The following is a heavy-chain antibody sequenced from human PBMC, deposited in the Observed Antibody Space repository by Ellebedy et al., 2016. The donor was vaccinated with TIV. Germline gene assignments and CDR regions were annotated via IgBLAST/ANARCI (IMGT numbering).Heavy chain of an antibody. CDR2: INPNSGGP. CDR3: ARSPSERNGMDV. Sequence: AASVKVSCKASRYTFTGFYMHWVRQAPGQGLEWMGWINPNSGGPNYTQKFQGRVTMTRDASISTAYMELSRLRSDDTAVYYWARSPSERNGMDVWGQGTTVTVSS. J-gene: IGHJ6*02. CDR1: RYTFTGFY. V-gene: IGHV1-2*02. D-gene: IGHD3-3*01.